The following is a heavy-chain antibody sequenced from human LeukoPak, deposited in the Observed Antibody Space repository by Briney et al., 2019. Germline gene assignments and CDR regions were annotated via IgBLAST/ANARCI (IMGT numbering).Heavy chain of an antibody. CDR3: ARLYYYDSSGYYFGFDY. J-gene: IGHJ4*02. D-gene: IGHD3-22*01. CDR2: IYYSGST. CDR1: GGSITSYY. Sequence: PSETLSLTCTVSGGSITSYYWSWIRQPPGKELEWIGYIYYSGSTNYNPSLKSRVTISLDTSKNQFSLNLSSVTAADTAVYYCARLYYYDSSGYYFGFDYWGQGTLVTVFS. V-gene: IGHV4-59*01.